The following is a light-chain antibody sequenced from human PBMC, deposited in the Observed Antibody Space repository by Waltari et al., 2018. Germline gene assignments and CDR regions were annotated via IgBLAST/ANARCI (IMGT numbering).Light chain of an antibody. CDR2: GAS. Sequence: DIQMTQSPSSLSASVGYRVTITCRASQTISRYLNWYQQKPGTAPKLLIYGASSLQSGVPSRFSGSGSGTDFTLTISSLQPEDVATYYCQQSYSTPRGLTFGGGTKVEIK. CDR1: QTISRY. V-gene: IGKV1-39*01. CDR3: QQSYSTPRGLT. J-gene: IGKJ4*01.